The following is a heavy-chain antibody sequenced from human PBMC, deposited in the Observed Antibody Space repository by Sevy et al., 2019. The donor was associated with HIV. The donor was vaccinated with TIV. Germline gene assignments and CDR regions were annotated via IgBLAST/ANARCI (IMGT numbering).Heavy chain of an antibody. Sequence: GESLKISCRGSGYRFSTSWIGWVRQMPGKGLEWMGMIYPGDSDTRYRPSFQDQVTFSVAKSVTAAYLQWSSLKASDTAIYYCARGSDTASFPFDFWGQGTLVTVSS. CDR2: IYPGDSDT. CDR3: ARGSDTASFPFDF. D-gene: IGHD1-26*01. J-gene: IGHJ4*02. V-gene: IGHV5-51*01. CDR1: GYRFSTSW.